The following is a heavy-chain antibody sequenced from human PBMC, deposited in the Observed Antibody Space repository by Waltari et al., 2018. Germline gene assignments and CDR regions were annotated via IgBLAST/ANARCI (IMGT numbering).Heavy chain of an antibody. CDR1: GFSFNDHY. CDR3: ARDAQGSYQY. Sequence: EVQPVESGGGLAHPGVSLRLSCAASGFSFNDHYMAWVRQVPGKGLEWVSRSRDRANNYATEYATSMKDRLTISRDSSKNSLYLQINSLKIEDTAVYYCARDAQGSYQYWGQGTLVIVSS. CDR2: SRDRANNYAT. V-gene: IGHV3-72*01. D-gene: IGHD3-16*02. J-gene: IGHJ4*02.